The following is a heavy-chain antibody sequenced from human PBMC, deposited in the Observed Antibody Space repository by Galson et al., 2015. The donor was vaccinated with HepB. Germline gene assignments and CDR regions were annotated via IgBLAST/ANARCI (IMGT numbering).Heavy chain of an antibody. V-gene: IGHV1-8*01. CDR3: ARDRSTTTWRYAFDI. CDR1: GYTFTSYD. Sequence: SVKVSCKASGYTFTSYDINWVRQATGQGLEWMGWMNPNSVNTGYAQKFQGRVTMTRHTSISTAYIELSSLRSEDTAVYYCARDRSTTTWRYAFDIWCQGTMVTGSS. D-gene: IGHD2-2*01. CDR2: MNPNSVNT. J-gene: IGHJ3*02.